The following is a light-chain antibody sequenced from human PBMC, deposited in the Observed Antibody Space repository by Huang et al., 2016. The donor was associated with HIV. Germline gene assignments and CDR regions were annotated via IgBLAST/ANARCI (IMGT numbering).Light chain of an antibody. CDR1: QSVSSN. V-gene: IGKV3-15*01. J-gene: IGKJ1*01. Sequence: EIVLTQSPATLSVSPGERATRSCRASQSVSSNLAWYQQKPGQAPRRLIYAASTRATGIPARCSGSGSGTEFTLTISSLQSEDFAVYYCQQYNNWPRTFGQGTKVEIK. CDR3: QQYNNWPRT. CDR2: AAS.